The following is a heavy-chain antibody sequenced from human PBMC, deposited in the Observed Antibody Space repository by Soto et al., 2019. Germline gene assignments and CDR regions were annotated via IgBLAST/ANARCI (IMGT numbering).Heavy chain of an antibody. V-gene: IGHV1-8*01. CDR2: MNPNSGNT. J-gene: IGHJ4*02. CDR1: GYTFTTYD. D-gene: IGHD5-12*01. CDR3: ARGLEWLRNY. Sequence: QVQLVQSGAEVKKPGASVKVSCKASGYTFTTYDINWVRQATGQGLEWMGWMNPNSGNTGYAQKFQGRLTLTRNTSISTAYMELSSLRSEDTAFYFCARGLEWLRNYWGQGTLVTVSS.